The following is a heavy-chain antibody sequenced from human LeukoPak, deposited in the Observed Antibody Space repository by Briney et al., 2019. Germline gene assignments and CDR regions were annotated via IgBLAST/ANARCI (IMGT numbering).Heavy chain of an antibody. Sequence: PSETLSLTCAVYGGSFSGYYWSWIRQPPGKGLEWIGEINHSGSTNYNPSLKSRVTISVDTSKNQFSLKLSSVTAADTAVYYCARYSSSWSEYNWFDPWGQGALVTVSS. J-gene: IGHJ5*02. CDR3: ARYSSSWSEYNWFDP. CDR1: GGSFSGYY. D-gene: IGHD6-13*01. CDR2: INHSGST. V-gene: IGHV4-34*01.